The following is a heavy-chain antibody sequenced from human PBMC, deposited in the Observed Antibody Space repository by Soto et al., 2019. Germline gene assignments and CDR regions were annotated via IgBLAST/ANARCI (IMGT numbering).Heavy chain of an antibody. CDR1: GFSVSTSGVG. J-gene: IGHJ6*02. V-gene: IGHV2-5*02. D-gene: IGHD3-16*01. CDR3: ADKGGHYGCMDV. CDR2: IYWDDDK. Sequence: QITLKESGPTLVKPTQTLTLTCTFSGFSVSTSGVGVAWIRQPPGKALEWLALIYWDDDKRYSPFLQSRVTITKDTSKSQGVLTMTKRYPVTTPTLYRADKGGHYGCMDVQRQGSSVTVFS.